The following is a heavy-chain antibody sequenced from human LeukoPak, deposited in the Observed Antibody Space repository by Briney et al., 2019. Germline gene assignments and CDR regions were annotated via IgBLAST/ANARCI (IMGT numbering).Heavy chain of an antibody. CDR2: MYIGGST. D-gene: IGHD6-19*01. V-gene: IGHV3-66*01. J-gene: IGHJ5*02. CDR3: ARDRGPGFSSGWYVWFDP. Sequence: YPGGSLRLSCAASGFTVSTNYMSWVRQAPGKGLEWVSIMYIGGSTYYVDSVKGRFTISRDSSKNTLDLHMNSLRVEDTAVYYCARDRGPGFSSGWYVWFDPRGQGTLVTVSS. CDR1: GFTVSTNY.